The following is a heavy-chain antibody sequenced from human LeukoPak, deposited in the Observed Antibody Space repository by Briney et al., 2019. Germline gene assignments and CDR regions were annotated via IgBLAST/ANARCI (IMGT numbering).Heavy chain of an antibody. D-gene: IGHD6-13*01. Sequence: GGSLRLSCEASGFTFYNYGMNWVRQAPGKGLEWVASISTSSTYTYYADSVKGRFTISRDDAKDSLFVQLSSLRPEDTAVYYCARGDLAAANFSSYYMDVWGKGTTVSVSS. CDR3: ARGDLAAANFSSYYMDV. V-gene: IGHV3-21*01. CDR2: ISTSSTYT. J-gene: IGHJ6*03. CDR1: GFTFYNYG.